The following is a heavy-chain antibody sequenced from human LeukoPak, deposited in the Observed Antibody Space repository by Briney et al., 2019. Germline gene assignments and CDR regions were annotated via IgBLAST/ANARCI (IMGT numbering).Heavy chain of an antibody. CDR3: AKDSSSSYFPDAFDI. J-gene: IGHJ3*02. V-gene: IGHV3-30*02. D-gene: IGHD3-22*01. CDR2: IRYDGSNK. Sequence: QPGGSLRLSCAASGFTFSSYDMHWVRQAPGKGLEWVAFIRYDGSNKYYADSVKGRFTISRDNSKNTLYLQMNSLRAEDTAVCYCAKDSSSSYFPDAFDIWGQGTMVTVSS. CDR1: GFTFSSYD.